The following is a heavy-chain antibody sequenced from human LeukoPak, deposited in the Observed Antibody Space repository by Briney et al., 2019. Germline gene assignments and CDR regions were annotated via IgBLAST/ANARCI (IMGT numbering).Heavy chain of an antibody. Sequence: ASVKVSCKASGYTFTGYYMHWVRQAPGQGLEWMGWINPNSGGTNYAQKFQGRVTMTRDTSISTAYMELSRLRSDDTAVYYCARMDGSGSYFPANQYFQHWGQGTLVTVSS. V-gene: IGHV1-2*02. CDR1: GYTFTGYY. CDR3: ARMDGSGSYFPANQYFQH. J-gene: IGHJ1*01. D-gene: IGHD3-10*01. CDR2: INPNSGGT.